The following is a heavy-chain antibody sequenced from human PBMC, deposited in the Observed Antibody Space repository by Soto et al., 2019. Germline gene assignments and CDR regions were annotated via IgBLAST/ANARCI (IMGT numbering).Heavy chain of an antibody. CDR3: AKEICDPNGCYGRWLDP. CDR1: GGSISSFY. CDR2: VFYSGST. J-gene: IGHJ5*02. Sequence: VQLQESGPGLAKPSETLSLTCTVSGGSISSFYWSWIRQPPGKGLEWIGNVFYSGSTIYNPSLKSRVTISVDTSKNQFSLNLSSVTAADTAVYYCAKEICDPNGCYGRWLDPWGQGTLGTVSS. D-gene: IGHD2-15*01. V-gene: IGHV4-59*01.